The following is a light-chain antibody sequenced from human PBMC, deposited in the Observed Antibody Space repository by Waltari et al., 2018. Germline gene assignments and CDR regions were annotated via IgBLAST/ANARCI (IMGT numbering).Light chain of an antibody. V-gene: IGKV4-1*01. CDR2: LVS. J-gene: IGKJ2*01. CDR1: QSIVDRSDTKTF. Sequence: DIVMTQSPDSLGVSLGERATVNCKSSQSIVDRSDTKTFVAWYHLNPGQPPRLLIYLVSTRPGVPDRFSGSGSGTEFSLTISRLQAEDVGVYYCQQYYRSPDTFGQGTKLDFK. CDR3: QQYYRSPDT.